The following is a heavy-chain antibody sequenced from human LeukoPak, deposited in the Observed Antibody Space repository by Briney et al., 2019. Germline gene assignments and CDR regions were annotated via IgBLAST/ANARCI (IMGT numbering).Heavy chain of an antibody. CDR1: GGTFCSYA. J-gene: IGHJ3*02. Sequence: GASVKVSCKASGGTFCSYAISWVRQAPGQGREWMGGIIPIFGTGNYAQKFQGRVTITTAASPSTAYREPSSLRSEDTAVYYCARQTRSIFEEPEADAFDIWGQGTMVTVSS. V-gene: IGHV1-69*05. CDR3: ARQTRSIFEEPEADAFDI. CDR2: IIPIFGTG. D-gene: IGHD3-9*01.